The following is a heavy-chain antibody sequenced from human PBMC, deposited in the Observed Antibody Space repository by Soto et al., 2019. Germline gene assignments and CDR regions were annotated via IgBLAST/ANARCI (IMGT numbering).Heavy chain of an antibody. CDR3: AASAVVAAHY. J-gene: IGHJ4*02. CDR2: IWYDGSNK. Sequence: GGSLRLSCAASGFTFSSYGMHWVRQAPGKGLEWVAVIWYDGSNKYYADSVKGRFTISRDNSKNMLYLQMNSLRAEDTAVYYCAASAVVAAHYWGQGALVTVSS. D-gene: IGHD2-15*01. CDR1: GFTFSSYG. V-gene: IGHV3-33*01.